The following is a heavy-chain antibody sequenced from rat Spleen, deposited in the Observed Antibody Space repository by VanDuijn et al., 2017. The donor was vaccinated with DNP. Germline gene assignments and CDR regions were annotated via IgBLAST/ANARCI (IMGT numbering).Heavy chain of an antibody. V-gene: IGHV1-43*01. CDR3: ASGRDGVWFAS. D-gene: IGHD4-3*01. CDR1: GYTFTTYY. CDR2: INMGSGGT. Sequence: QVQLQQSGAELAKPGSSVMISCRASGYTFTTYYIGWIKQTTRQGLEYIGYINMGSGGTNYNEKFKGKATLTGGKSSSTAFMQLSSLTPDDSAVYSCASGRDGVWFASWGQGTLVTVSS. J-gene: IGHJ3*01.